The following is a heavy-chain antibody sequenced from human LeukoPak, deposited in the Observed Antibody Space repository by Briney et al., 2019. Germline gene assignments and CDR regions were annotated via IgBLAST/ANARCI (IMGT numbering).Heavy chain of an antibody. CDR2: VIPMFGRA. V-gene: IGHV1-69*13. CDR1: GGTFSRYT. J-gene: IGHJ4*02. Sequence: ASVKVSCKASGGTFSRYTISWVRQAPGQGLEWMGGVIPMFGRANYAQKFQGRLTITADESSTTAYMELSGLRSEDTAVYYCATDASIYDSRGYYYLWWGQGTLVTVSS. D-gene: IGHD3-22*01. CDR3: ATDASIYDSRGYYYLW.